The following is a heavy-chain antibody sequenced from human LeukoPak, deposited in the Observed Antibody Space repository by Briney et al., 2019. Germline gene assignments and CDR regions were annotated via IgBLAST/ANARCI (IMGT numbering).Heavy chain of an antibody. CDR1: GDSISSSSYY. V-gene: IGHV4-39*07. Sequence: SETLSLTCTVSGDSISSSSYYWVWLRQPPGKGLEWIGEINHSGSTNYNPSLKSRVTISVDTSKNQFSLKLSSVTAADTAVYYCASPGSGRHAFDIWGQGTMVTVSS. CDR3: ASPGSGRHAFDI. CDR2: INHSGST. D-gene: IGHD3-10*01. J-gene: IGHJ3*02.